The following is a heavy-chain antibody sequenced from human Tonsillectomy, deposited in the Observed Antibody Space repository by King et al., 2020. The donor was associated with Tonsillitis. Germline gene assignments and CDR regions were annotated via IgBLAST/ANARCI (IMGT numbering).Heavy chain of an antibody. D-gene: IGHD6-13*01. Sequence: VQLVESGGGVVQPGRSLRLSCAASGFTFSSYGMHWVRQAPGKGLEWVAVISYDGSNKYYADSVKGRFTISRDNSKNTLYLQMNSLRAEDTAVYYCAKDHSSSWYGYFDYWGQGTLVTVSS. V-gene: IGHV3-30*18. J-gene: IGHJ4*02. CDR3: AKDHSSSWYGYFDY. CDR2: ISYDGSNK. CDR1: GFTFSSYG.